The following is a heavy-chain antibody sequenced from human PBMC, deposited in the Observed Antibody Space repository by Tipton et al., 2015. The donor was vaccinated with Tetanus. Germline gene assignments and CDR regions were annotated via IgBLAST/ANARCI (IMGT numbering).Heavy chain of an antibody. V-gene: IGHV3-23*01. CDR1: RIRLSDYA. CDR3: ARGLCTSSSCPKHYFDY. D-gene: IGHD2-2*01. J-gene: IGHJ4*02. Sequence: SLRLSCAGARIRLSDYAMGWVRQAPGKGLEWVSGISGSGATTYYEDSVKGRFTISRDNPKNSLLLQMNSLRDEDTAVYYCARGLCTSSSCPKHYFDYWGQGTLVTVSS. CDR2: ISGSGATT.